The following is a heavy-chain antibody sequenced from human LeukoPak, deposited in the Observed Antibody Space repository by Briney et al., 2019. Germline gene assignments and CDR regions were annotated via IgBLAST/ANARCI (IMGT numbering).Heavy chain of an antibody. J-gene: IGHJ4*02. Sequence: ASVKVSCNTSGYTFTDYYIQWARQAPGQGLEWMGWINPNSGGTDYAQKFQGRVTMTRDTSISTAYMELTSLRSDDTAVYYCARDVAATVECWGQGTLVTVSS. CDR1: GYTFTDYY. D-gene: IGHD2-21*01. CDR2: INPNSGGT. CDR3: ARDVAATVEC. V-gene: IGHV1-2*02.